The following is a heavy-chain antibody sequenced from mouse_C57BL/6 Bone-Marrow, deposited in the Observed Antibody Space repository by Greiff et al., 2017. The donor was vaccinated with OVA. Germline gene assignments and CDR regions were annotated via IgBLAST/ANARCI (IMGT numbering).Heavy chain of an antibody. Sequence: EVKVEESGAELVRPGSSVKMSCKTSGYTFTSYGINWVKQRPGQGLEWIGYIYIGNGYTEYNEKFKGKATLTSDTSSSTAYMQLSSLTSEDSAIYFCARAPYYAYWYFDVWGTGTTVTVSS. D-gene: IGHD1-1*01. CDR2: IYIGNGYT. J-gene: IGHJ1*03. CDR3: ARAPYYAYWYFDV. V-gene: IGHV1-58*01. CDR1: GYTFTSYG.